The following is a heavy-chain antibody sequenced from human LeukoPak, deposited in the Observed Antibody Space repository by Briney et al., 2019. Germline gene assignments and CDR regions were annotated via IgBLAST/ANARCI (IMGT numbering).Heavy chain of an antibody. V-gene: IGHV1-3*01. CDR2: INAGNGNT. CDR3: ARVRYFDWSPPGAFDI. CDR1: GYTFTSCA. D-gene: IGHD3-9*01. J-gene: IGHJ3*02. Sequence: ASVKVSCKASGYTFTSCAMHWVRQAPGQRLEWMGWINAGNGNTKYSQKFQGRVTITRDTSASTAYMELSSLRSEDTAVYYCARVRYFDWSPPGAFDIWGQGTMVTVSS.